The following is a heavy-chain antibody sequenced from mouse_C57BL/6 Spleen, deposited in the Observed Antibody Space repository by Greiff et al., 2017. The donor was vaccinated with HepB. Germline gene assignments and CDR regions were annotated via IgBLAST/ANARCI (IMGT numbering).Heavy chain of an antibody. Sequence: EVQVVESGGDLVKPGGSLKLSCAASGFTFSSYGMSWVRQTPDKRLEWVATISSGGSYTYYPDSVKGRFTISRDNAKNTLYLQMSSLKSEDTAMYYCARDYYGSMDYWGQGTSVTVSS. J-gene: IGHJ4*01. V-gene: IGHV5-6*01. D-gene: IGHD1-1*01. CDR3: ARDYYGSMDY. CDR1: GFTFSSYG. CDR2: ISSGGSYT.